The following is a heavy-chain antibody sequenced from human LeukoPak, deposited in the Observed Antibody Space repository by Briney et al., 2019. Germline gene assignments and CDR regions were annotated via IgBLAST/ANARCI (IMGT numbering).Heavy chain of an antibody. J-gene: IGHJ4*02. V-gene: IGHV3-15*01. CDR3: TTVPGYGDYGVDY. D-gene: IGHD4-17*01. CDR1: GFTFSNAW. CDR2: IKSKTDGGTT. Sequence: GGSLRLSCAASGFTFSNAWMSWVRQAPGKGLEWVGRIKSKTDGGTTDYAAPVKGRFTISRDDSKNTLYLQMNSLKTEDTAVYYCTTVPGYGDYGVDYWGQGTLVTVSS.